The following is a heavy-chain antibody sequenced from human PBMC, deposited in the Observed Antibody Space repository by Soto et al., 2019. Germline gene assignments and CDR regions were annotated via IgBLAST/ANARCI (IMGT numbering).Heavy chain of an antibody. V-gene: IGHV3-23*01. Sequence: GALRLSCASSGFTFDNYAMSWVRQAPGKGLEWVSAIVGSDGSTYYADSAKGRFTISRDSSSKTLYLQMNGLRAEDTAVYYCARGRDSAWYGVGIWGQGTLVTVSS. CDR1: GFTFDNYA. CDR2: IVGSDGST. CDR3: ARGRDSAWYGVGI. D-gene: IGHD6-19*01. J-gene: IGHJ4*02.